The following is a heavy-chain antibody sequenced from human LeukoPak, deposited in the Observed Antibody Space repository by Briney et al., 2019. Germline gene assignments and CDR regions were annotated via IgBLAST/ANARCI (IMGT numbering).Heavy chain of an antibody. CDR1: GFTFSSYG. J-gene: IGHJ4*02. Sequence: GGSLRLSCAASGFTFSSYGMHWVRQAPGKGLEWVAVISYDGSNKYYADSVKGRFTISRDNSKNTLYLHMNSLRAEDTAVYYCAKQLGMGYWGQGTLVTASS. V-gene: IGHV3-30*18. CDR3: AKQLGMGY. D-gene: IGHD7-27*01. CDR2: ISYDGSNK.